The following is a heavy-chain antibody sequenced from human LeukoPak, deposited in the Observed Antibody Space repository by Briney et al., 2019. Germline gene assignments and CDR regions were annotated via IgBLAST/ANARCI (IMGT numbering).Heavy chain of an antibody. Sequence: PSETLSLTCAVYGGSFRGYYWSWIRQPPGEGLEWIGEINHSGSTNYNPSLKIRVTISVHTSTHQSSLKLSSVTAADTAMYYCAGGGNIVVVVAATEPIDYWGQGTLVTVSS. J-gene: IGHJ4*02. CDR1: GGSFRGYY. V-gene: IGHV4-34*01. D-gene: IGHD2-15*01. CDR2: INHSGST. CDR3: AGGGNIVVVVAATEPIDY.